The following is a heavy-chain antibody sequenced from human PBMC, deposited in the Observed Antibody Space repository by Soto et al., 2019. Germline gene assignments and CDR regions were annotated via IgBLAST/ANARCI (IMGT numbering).Heavy chain of an antibody. CDR2: IYSGGST. V-gene: IGHV3-53*01. CDR3: ARDARNSPTYYDFWSGPYGMDV. J-gene: IGHJ6*02. D-gene: IGHD3-3*01. Sequence: GGSLRLSCTASGFTASSNYMSWVRQAPGKGLEWVSVIYSGGSTYYADSVKGRFTISRDNSKNTLYLQMNSLRAEDTAVYYCARDARNSPTYYDFWSGPYGMDVWGQGTTVTVSS. CDR1: GFTASSNY.